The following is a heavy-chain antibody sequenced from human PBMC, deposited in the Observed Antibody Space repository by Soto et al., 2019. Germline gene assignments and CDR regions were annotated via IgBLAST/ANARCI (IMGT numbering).Heavy chain of an antibody. V-gene: IGHV4-34*01. D-gene: IGHD2-2*01. CDR2: INHSGST. J-gene: IGHJ4*02. CDR1: GGSFSGYY. CDR3: ARGISMIVEVQRDAPDKYYFDS. Sequence: SETLSLTCAVYGGSFSGYYWSWIGQPPGKGLEWIGEINHSGSTNCNPSLKSRVTISVDTSKNQSSLKLSSVTAADMAVYYCARGISMIVEVQRDAPDKYYFDSWGQGTRVTVS.